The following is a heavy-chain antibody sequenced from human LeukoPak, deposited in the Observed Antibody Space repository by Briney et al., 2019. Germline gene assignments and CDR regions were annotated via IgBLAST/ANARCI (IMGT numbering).Heavy chain of an antibody. CDR2: ISSSSSYI. CDR1: GFTFSSYS. Sequence: PGGSLSLSCEASGFTFSSYSMNWVRQAPGKGLEWVSSISSSSSYIYYADSVKGRFTISRDNAKNSLYLQMNSLRAEDTAVYYCARDFGSCMDVWGQGTTVTVSS. V-gene: IGHV3-21*01. J-gene: IGHJ6*02. CDR3: ARDFGSCMDV. D-gene: IGHD2-15*01.